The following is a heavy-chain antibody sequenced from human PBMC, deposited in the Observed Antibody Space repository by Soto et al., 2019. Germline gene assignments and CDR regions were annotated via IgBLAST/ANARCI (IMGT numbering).Heavy chain of an antibody. V-gene: IGHV3-33*01. CDR1: GFTFSSYG. Sequence: QVQLVESGGGVAQPGRSLRLSCAASGFTFSSYGMHWVRQAPGKGLEWVAVIWYDGSNKYYADSVKGRFTISRDNSKNTLYLQMNSLRAEDTAVYYCARDAGYCSGGSCSAINYYYYGMDVWGQGTTVTVSS. CDR2: IWYDGSNK. CDR3: ARDAGYCSGGSCSAINYYYYGMDV. D-gene: IGHD2-15*01. J-gene: IGHJ6*02.